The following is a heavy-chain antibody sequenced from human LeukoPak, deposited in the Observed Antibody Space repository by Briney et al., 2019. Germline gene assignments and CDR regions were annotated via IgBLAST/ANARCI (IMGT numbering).Heavy chain of an antibody. CDR2: INVCGGST. CDR1: GFTFSNYA. J-gene: IGHJ3*02. CDR3: AKGVTMIVVVHDAFDI. V-gene: IGHV3-23*01. Sequence: GGSLRLSCAASGFTFSNYAMSWVRQAPGKVLEWVSTINVCGGSTYYGDSVKGRFTISRDNSKNTLYLQMNSLRAEDTAVYYCAKGVTMIVVVHDAFDIWGQGTMVTVSS. D-gene: IGHD3-22*01.